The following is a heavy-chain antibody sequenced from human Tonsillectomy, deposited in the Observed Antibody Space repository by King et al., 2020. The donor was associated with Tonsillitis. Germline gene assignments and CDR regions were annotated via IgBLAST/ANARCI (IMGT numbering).Heavy chain of an antibody. V-gene: IGHV5-51*01. CDR3: AAQRYSYGSLDY. J-gene: IGHJ4*02. Sequence: QLVQSGAEVKKPGESLKISCKGSAYSFTSYWIGWVRQMPGKGLEGMGIIYPDDSDTSYSSSFQGQVTISADKSISTAYLQWSSLKASDTAMYYCAAQRYSYGSLDYWGQGTLVTVSS. D-gene: IGHD5-18*01. CDR2: IYPDDSDT. CDR1: AYSFTSYW.